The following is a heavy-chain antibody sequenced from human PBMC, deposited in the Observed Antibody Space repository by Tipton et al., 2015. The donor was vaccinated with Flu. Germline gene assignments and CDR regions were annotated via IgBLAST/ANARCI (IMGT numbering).Heavy chain of an antibody. CDR2: MYSAGNT. CDR1: GFSVSNNY. J-gene: IGHJ4*02. D-gene: IGHD6-19*01. V-gene: IGHV3-53*01. Sequence: VQLVQSGGGLIQPGGSLRLSCAASGFSVSNNYLSLVRQAPGKGLEWVSVMYSAGNTDYADSVKGRFTISRDNSMNTLYLQMNSLRAEDTAVYYCAGWIGGRSVFYWGQGALVTVSS. CDR3: AGWIGGRSVFY.